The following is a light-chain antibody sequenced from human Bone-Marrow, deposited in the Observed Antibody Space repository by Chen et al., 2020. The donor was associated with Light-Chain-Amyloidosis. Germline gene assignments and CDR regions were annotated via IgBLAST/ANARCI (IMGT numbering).Light chain of an antibody. J-gene: IGLJ3*02. CDR2: DDS. Sequence: SYVLTQPSSVSVAPGQTATIACGGNNIGSTSVHWYQQTPGQAPLLVVYDDSDRPSGIPERVSGSNSGNPATLTITGVEAGDEADYYCQVWDRSSDRPVFGGGTKLTVL. CDR1: NIGSTS. CDR3: QVWDRSSDRPV. V-gene: IGLV3-21*02.